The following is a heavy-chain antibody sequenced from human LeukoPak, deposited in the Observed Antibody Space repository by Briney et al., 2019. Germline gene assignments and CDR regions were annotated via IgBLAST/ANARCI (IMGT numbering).Heavy chain of an antibody. CDR3: ARMILLLGDVLTVPPRGFDY. Sequence: VASVKVSCKASGYTFTGYYIHWVRQAPGQGLEWLGRINVYNGNTNYAQKLQGRVTMTTDTSTSTAYMELRSLRSDDTAVYYCARMILLLGDVLTVPPRGFDYWGQGTLVTVSS. CDR2: INVYNGNT. J-gene: IGHJ4*02. D-gene: IGHD3-9*01. V-gene: IGHV1-18*04. CDR1: GYTFTGYY.